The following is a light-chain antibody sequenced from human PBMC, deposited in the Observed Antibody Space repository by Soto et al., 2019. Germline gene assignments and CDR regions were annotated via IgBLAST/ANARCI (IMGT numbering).Light chain of an antibody. J-gene: IGKJ1*01. Sequence: DIQMTQSPSTLSASVGDRVTITCRASQSVRTWLAWYQQKPGKAPKLLIYDASRLESGVPSRFSGSGSGTEFTLTISSRQPDDFATYYCQQYVSYRTFGQGTKVYIK. CDR2: DAS. CDR1: QSVRTW. V-gene: IGKV1-5*01. CDR3: QQYVSYRT.